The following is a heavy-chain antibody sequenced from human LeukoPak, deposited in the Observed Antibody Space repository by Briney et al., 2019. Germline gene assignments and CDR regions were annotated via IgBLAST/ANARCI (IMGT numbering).Heavy chain of an antibody. D-gene: IGHD3-22*01. CDR2: IIPIFGTA. J-gene: IGHJ4*02. Sequence: SVKVSCKASGGTFSSYAISWVRQAPGQGLEWMGRIIPIFGTANYAQKLQGRVTITTDESTSTAYMELSSLRSEDTAVYYCARDSYYYDSSGYYVSDYWGQGTLVTVSS. CDR3: ARDSYYYDSSGYYVSDY. V-gene: IGHV1-69*05. CDR1: GGTFSSYA.